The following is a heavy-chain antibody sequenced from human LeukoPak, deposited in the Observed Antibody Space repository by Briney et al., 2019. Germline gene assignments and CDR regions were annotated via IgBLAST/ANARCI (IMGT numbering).Heavy chain of an antibody. Sequence: GASVKVSCKASGGTFSSYAISWVRQAPGQGLEWMGGIIPIFGTANYAQKFQGRVTITADESTSTAYMELSSLRSEDTAVYYCARDPGITGSGSHFDYWGQGTLVTVSS. V-gene: IGHV1-69*13. J-gene: IGHJ4*02. D-gene: IGHD1-20*01. CDR3: ARDPGITGSGSHFDY. CDR1: GGTFSSYA. CDR2: IIPIFGTA.